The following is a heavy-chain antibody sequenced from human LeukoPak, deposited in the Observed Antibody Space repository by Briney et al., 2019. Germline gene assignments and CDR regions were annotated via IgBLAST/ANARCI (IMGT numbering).Heavy chain of an antibody. Sequence: SETLSLTCTVSGGSISSYYWSWIRQPPGKGLEWIGYIYYSGSTNYNPSLKSRVTISVDTSKNQLSLKLSSVTAADTAVYYFAGQLGGRYRPVEDWGQGTLVTVSS. D-gene: IGHD1-26*01. CDR2: IYYSGST. CDR1: GGSISSYY. V-gene: IGHV4-59*01. J-gene: IGHJ4*02. CDR3: AGQLGGRYRPVED.